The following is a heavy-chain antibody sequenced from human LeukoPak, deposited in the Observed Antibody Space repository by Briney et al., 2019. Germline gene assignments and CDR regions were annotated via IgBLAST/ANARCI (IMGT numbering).Heavy chain of an antibody. CDR1: GFTFSSYW. CDR2: IKQDGSEK. Sequence: GSLRLSCAASGFTFSSYWMSWVRQAPGKGLEWVANIKQDGSEKYYVDSVKGRFTISRDNAKNSLYLQMNSLRAEDTAVYYCARVGVATIVGVNYFDYWGQGTLVTVSS. J-gene: IGHJ4*02. CDR3: ARVGVATIVGVNYFDY. V-gene: IGHV3-7*01. D-gene: IGHD5-12*01.